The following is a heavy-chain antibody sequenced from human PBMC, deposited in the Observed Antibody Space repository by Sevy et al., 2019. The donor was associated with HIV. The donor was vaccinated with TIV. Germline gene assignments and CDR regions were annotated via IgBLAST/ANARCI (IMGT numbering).Heavy chain of an antibody. CDR1: GFTFRSYS. CDR2: ITSSSSFI. V-gene: IGHV3-21*01. D-gene: IGHD1-20*01. CDR3: ARPTSGLSEYEPLDNARFYGMDV. Sequence: GGSLRLSCAASGFTFRSYSMNWVRQAPGRGLEWVSSITSSSSFIFYADPVKGRFTIHRDNAKNSLFLQMNSLRAEDTAVYYCARPTSGLSEYEPLDNARFYGMDVWGQGTTATVSS. J-gene: IGHJ6*02.